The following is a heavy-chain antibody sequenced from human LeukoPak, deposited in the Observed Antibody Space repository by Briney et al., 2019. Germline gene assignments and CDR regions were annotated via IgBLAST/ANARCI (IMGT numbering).Heavy chain of an antibody. V-gene: IGHV4-59*01. CDR1: GDSISPYY. CDR2: IYYSGDT. Sequence: SETLSLTCVVSGDSISPYYWNWIRQSPGKGLEWIGYIYYSGDTNYNPSLKSRVTMSVDTSKNQFSLRLSSVTAADTAVYYCARSQQLIRTFDSWGQGTLVAVSS. D-gene: IGHD6-13*01. J-gene: IGHJ4*02. CDR3: ARSQQLIRTFDS.